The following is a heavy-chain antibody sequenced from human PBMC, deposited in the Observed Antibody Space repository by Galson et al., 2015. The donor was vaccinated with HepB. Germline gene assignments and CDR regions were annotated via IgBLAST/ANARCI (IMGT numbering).Heavy chain of an antibody. D-gene: IGHD3-9*01. CDR3: ARHIRYYDILTGSDY. J-gene: IGHJ4*02. CDR1: GGSISSSSYS. V-gene: IGHV4-39*01. CDR2: MYYSGRM. Sequence: SETLSLTCTVSGGSISSSSYSWGWMRQPPGTGLEWIGSMYYSGRMYYNPSLKSRVTMSADTSKNKFSLKLSSVTAADTAVYYCARHIRYYDILTGSDYWGQGTLVTVSS.